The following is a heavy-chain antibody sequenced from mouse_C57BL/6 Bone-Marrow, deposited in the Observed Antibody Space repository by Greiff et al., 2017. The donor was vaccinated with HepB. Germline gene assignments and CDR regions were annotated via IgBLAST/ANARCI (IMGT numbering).Heavy chain of an antibody. CDR3: AREVSTVPFDY. D-gene: IGHD1-1*01. CDR1: GYTFTDYY. CDR2: INPNNGGT. Sequence: VQLQQSGPELVKPGASVKISCKASGYTFTDYYMNWVKQSHGKSLEWIGDINPNNGGTSYNQKFKGKATLTVDKSSSTAYMELRSLTSEDSAVYYCAREVSTVPFDYWGQGTTLTGSS. V-gene: IGHV1-26*01. J-gene: IGHJ2*01.